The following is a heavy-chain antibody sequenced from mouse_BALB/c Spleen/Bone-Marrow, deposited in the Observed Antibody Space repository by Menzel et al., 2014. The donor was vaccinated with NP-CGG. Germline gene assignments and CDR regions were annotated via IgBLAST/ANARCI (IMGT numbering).Heavy chain of an antibody. CDR2: INGNGGST. CDR3: VRGNYGNYVDYFDC. Sequence: DVMLVESGGGLVQPGGSLKLSCAASGFTFSNYGMSWVRQTPDKRLELVATINGNGGSTYYPDSVKGRFTISRDTAKNTLYLQMSSLKSEETAMYYCVRGNYGNYVDYFDCWGQGTTLTVSS. CDR1: GFTFSNYG. J-gene: IGHJ2*01. D-gene: IGHD2-1*01. V-gene: IGHV5-6-3*01.